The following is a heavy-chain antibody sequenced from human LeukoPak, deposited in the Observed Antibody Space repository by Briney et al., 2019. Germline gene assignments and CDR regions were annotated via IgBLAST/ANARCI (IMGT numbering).Heavy chain of an antibody. CDR3: AKAFAGVNDAIDI. J-gene: IGHJ3*02. CDR1: GFTFSRYG. Sequence: GGSLRLSCAASGFTFSRYGMHWVRQAPGKGLEWGTFIRYDGSSKYYADSVKGRFNISRDNSKNTLYLQMNSLRAEDTAMYYCAKAFAGVNDAIDIWGQGTLVTVSS. D-gene: IGHD4-23*01. CDR2: IRYDGSSK. V-gene: IGHV3-30*02.